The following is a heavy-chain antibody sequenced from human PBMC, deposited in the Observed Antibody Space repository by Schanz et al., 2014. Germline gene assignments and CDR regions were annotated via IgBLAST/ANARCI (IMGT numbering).Heavy chain of an antibody. CDR2: IYSGGST. V-gene: IGHV3-53*01. Sequence: EVQLVESGGGLIQPGGSLRLSCAVSGFTVNTNYMSWVRQAPGKGLECVSIIYSGGSTYYADSVKGRFTISRDNSKNTLYLQMNSLRAEDTAVYYCARGYSSSMDVWGQGTTVTVSS. CDR3: ARGYSSSMDV. CDR1: GFTVNTNY. D-gene: IGHD6-6*01. J-gene: IGHJ6*02.